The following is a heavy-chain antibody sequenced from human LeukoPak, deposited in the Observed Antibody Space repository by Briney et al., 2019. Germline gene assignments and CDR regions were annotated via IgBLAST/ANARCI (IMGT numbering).Heavy chain of an antibody. D-gene: IGHD7-27*01. CDR2: IHHSGNS. V-gene: IGHV4-59*02. Sequence: SETLSLTCTVSGASVTDYYWSWIRQSPGKGLEWISYIHHSGNSDYNPSLRSRVTTSLDTSKNQFSLSLISVTAADTAVYYCTRGHWGLQSWSQGTLVTVSS. CDR3: TRGHWGLQS. CDR1: GASVTDYY. J-gene: IGHJ5*02.